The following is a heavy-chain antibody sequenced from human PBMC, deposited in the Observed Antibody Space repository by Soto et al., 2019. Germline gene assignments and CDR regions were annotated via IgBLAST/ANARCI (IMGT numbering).Heavy chain of an antibody. J-gene: IGHJ4*02. D-gene: IGHD6-13*01. CDR3: ARAYRSSGYSHHTLAY. CDR2: INPNSGGT. CDR1: GYTFTGYY. Sequence: ASVKVSCKASGYTFTGYYMHWVRQAPGQGLEWMGWINPNSGGTNYAQKFQGWVTMTRDTSIGTAYMELSRLRSDDTAVYYCARAYRSSGYSHHTLAYRGQRSLVTVSS. V-gene: IGHV1-2*04.